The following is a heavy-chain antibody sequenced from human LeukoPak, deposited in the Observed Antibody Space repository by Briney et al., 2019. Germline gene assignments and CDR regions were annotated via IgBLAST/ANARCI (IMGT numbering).Heavy chain of an antibody. CDR1: GFTFRSYS. D-gene: IGHD2-2*01. CDR3: ARDAVVPAAVFIDY. CDR2: ISGSSSYI. Sequence: GGSLRLSCAASGFTFRSYSMTWVRQAPGKGLEWVSSISGSSSYIYYADSVKGRFTISRDNAKNSLYLQMNSLRAEDTAVYYCARDAVVPAAVFIDYWGQGTLVTVSS. J-gene: IGHJ4*02. V-gene: IGHV3-21*01.